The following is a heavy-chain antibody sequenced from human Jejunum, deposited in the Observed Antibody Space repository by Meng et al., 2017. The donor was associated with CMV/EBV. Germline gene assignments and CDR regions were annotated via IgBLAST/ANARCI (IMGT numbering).Heavy chain of an antibody. J-gene: IGHJ5*02. CDR1: FTGYY. Sequence: FTGYYIHWVRQAPGQGLEWMGRIEPNSGDTKYSQKFQGRVTMTMDTSISTAYMELSRLTSDDTAVYYCARDALGYCSSTSCPGGIDPWGQGTLVTVSS. D-gene: IGHD2-2*01. V-gene: IGHV1-2*02. CDR3: ARDALGYCSSTSCPGGIDP. CDR2: IEPNSGDT.